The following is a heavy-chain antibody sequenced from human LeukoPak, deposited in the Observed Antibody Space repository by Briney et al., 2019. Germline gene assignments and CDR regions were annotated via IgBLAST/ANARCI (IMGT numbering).Heavy chain of an antibody. Sequence: SQTLSLTCVISGDSVSSNGVAWNWVRQSPSRGLEWLGRTYYGSKWSNDYALSVKSRITINPDTSKSQFSLQLNSVTPEDTAVYYCTRGRNSAFDYWGQGTLVTVSS. V-gene: IGHV6-1*01. CDR2: TYYGSKWSN. CDR3: TRGRNSAFDY. J-gene: IGHJ4*02. D-gene: IGHD1-14*01. CDR1: GDSVSSNGVA.